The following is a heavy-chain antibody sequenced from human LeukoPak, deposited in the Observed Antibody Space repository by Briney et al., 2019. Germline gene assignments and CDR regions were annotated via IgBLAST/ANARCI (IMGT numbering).Heavy chain of an antibody. D-gene: IGHD3-16*01. Sequence: GGSLRLSCAASGLTLSNYWMHWVRQAPGKGLVWVSRIKNDGSSTSYADSVKGRFTISRDNAKNTLYLQMNSLRAEDTAVYYCARMGHVGYGMDVWGQGTTVTVSS. CDR3: ARMGHVGYGMDV. CDR1: GLTLSNYW. CDR2: IKNDGSST. V-gene: IGHV3-74*01. J-gene: IGHJ6*02.